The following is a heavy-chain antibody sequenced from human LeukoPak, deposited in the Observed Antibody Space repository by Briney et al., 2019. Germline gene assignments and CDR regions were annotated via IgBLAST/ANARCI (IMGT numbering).Heavy chain of an antibody. CDR1: GGSFSGYY. CDR2: INHSRST. V-gene: IGHV4-34*01. D-gene: IGHD3-10*01. Sequence: SETLSLTCAVYGGSFSGYYWSWIRQPPGKGLEWIGEINHSRSTNYNPSLKSRVTISVDTSKNQFSLKLSSVTAADTAVYYCARGLGSGSYRRFDPWGQGTLVTVSS. CDR3: ARGLGSGSYRRFDP. J-gene: IGHJ5*02.